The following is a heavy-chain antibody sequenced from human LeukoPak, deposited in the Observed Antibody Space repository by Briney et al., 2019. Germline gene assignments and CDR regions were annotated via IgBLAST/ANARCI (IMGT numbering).Heavy chain of an antibody. V-gene: IGHV3-9*01. Sequence: GGSLRLSCAASGFTFSSYGMNWVRKAPGKGMEWVSGISWNGGSAGYADSVKGRFTISRDNAKNSLYLQMNSLRAEDTALYYCAKDVTKGSSWYYGMDVWGQGTTVIVFS. CDR2: ISWNGGSA. D-gene: IGHD6-13*01. CDR3: AKDVTKGSSWYYGMDV. J-gene: IGHJ6*02. CDR1: GFTFSSYG.